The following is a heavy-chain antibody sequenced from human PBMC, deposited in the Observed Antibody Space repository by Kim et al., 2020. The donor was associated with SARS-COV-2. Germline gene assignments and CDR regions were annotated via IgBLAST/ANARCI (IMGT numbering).Heavy chain of an antibody. Sequence: GWSLRLSCAASGFRFSSYAMSWVRQPSGEGLEWVSAIGSGGSTYYADSVKGRFTVSRDNSKNTLYLQMNSLRAEDTALYYCARGSNGDYDYWGQGTLVTVSS. V-gene: IGHV3-23*01. J-gene: IGHJ4*02. CDR3: ARGSNGDYDY. D-gene: IGHD4-17*01. CDR1: GFRFSSYA. CDR2: IGSGGST.